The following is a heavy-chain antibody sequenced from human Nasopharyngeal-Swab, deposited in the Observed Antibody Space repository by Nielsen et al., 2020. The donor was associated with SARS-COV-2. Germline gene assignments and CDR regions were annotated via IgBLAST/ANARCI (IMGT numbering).Heavy chain of an antibody. V-gene: IGHV4-39*07. J-gene: IGHJ4*02. CDR2: IYYSGST. CDR3: ARDLAPEFTIFGVVTATI. D-gene: IGHD3-3*01. Sequence: IRQPPGKGLEWIGSIYYSGSTYYNPSLKSRVTISVDTSKNQFSLKLSSVTAADTAVYYCARDLAPEFTIFGVVTATIWGQGTLVTVSS.